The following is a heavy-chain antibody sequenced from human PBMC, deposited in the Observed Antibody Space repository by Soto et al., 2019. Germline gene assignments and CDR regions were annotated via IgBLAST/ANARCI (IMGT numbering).Heavy chain of an antibody. Sequence: GGSLRLSCAASGFTFSSNAMSWVRQAPGKGLEWVSAISGSGGSTYYADSVKGRFTISRDNSKNTLYLQMNSLRAEDTAVYYCATTPGWYLHALVIWGQGTMLTVSS. D-gene: IGHD2-15*01. V-gene: IGHV3-23*01. CDR1: GFTFSSNA. J-gene: IGHJ3*02. CDR3: ATTPGWYLHALVI. CDR2: ISGSGGST.